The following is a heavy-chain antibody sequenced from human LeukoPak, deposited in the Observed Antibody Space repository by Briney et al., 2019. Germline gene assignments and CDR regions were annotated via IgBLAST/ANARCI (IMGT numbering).Heavy chain of an antibody. D-gene: IGHD3-9*01. CDR2: IYYSGNT. V-gene: IGHV4-59*01. CDR1: GGSISSYH. CDR3: ARSGALTGYLY. J-gene: IGHJ4*02. Sequence: SETLSLTCTVSGGSISSYHWSWIRQPPGKGLEWIGYIYYSGNTNYNPSLKSRVTISVDTSKNQFSLKLSSVTAADTAVYYCARSGALTGYLYWGQGTLVTVSS.